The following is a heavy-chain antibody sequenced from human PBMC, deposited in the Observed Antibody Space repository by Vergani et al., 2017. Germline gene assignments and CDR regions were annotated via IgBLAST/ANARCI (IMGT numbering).Heavy chain of an antibody. Sequence: QVQLVQSGAEVKKPGASVKVSCKASGYTFTSYAMHWVRQAPGQRLEWMGWINAGNGNTKYSQKFQGIVTISRDTSASTAYMGLSSMRSKDTAVYYCSREGFYDYVWGSYRLRGGYYFDYWGQGTLVTVSS. CDR1: GYTFTSYA. V-gene: IGHV1-3*01. D-gene: IGHD3-16*02. CDR3: SREGFYDYVWGSYRLRGGYYFDY. J-gene: IGHJ4*02. CDR2: INAGNGNT.